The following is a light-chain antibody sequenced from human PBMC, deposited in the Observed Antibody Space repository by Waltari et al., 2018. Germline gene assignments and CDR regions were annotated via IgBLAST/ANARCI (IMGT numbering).Light chain of an antibody. Sequence: DVVMTQSPLSLPVTLGQPASISCRSSQSLVYSDGNIYVNWVQKRPGQSPRRLIYKVSRRDSGVPDRFSGSGSGTDFTLRISRVEAEDVGLYFCMQGTNWPQSFGQGTKLEIK. V-gene: IGKV2-30*01. CDR2: KVS. CDR1: QSLVYSDGNIY. CDR3: MQGTNWPQS. J-gene: IGKJ2*03.